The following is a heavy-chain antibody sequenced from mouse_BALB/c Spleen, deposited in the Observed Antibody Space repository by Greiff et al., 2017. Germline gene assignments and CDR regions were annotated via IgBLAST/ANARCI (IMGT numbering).Heavy chain of an antibody. Sequence: VQLHQSGAELAKPGASVKMSCKASGYTFTSYWMHWVKQRPGQGLEWIGYINPSTGYTEYNQKFKDKATLTADKSSSTAYMQLSSLTSEDSAVYYCARWGYGKVDYWGQGTTRTVSS. D-gene: IGHD3-1*01. J-gene: IGHJ2*01. CDR2: INPSTGYT. CDR3: ARWGYGKVDY. V-gene: IGHV1-7*01. CDR1: GYTFTSYW.